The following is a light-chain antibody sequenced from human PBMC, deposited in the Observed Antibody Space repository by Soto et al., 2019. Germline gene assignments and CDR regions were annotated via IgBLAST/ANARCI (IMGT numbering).Light chain of an antibody. Sequence: DIQMTRSPSSLSASVGDRVTITCRASQSISSYLNWYQQKPGKAPKLLIYAASSLQSGVPSRFSGSGSGTDFTLTISSLQTEDFTTYYCQQSYSTPQTFGQGTKVDIK. V-gene: IGKV1-39*01. CDR1: QSISSY. CDR2: AAS. J-gene: IGKJ1*01. CDR3: QQSYSTPQT.